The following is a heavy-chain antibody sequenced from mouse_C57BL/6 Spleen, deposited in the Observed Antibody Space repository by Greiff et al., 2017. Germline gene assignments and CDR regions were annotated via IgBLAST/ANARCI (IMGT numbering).Heavy chain of an antibody. CDR3: TRFRPNWDENY. CDR2: IDPETGGT. V-gene: IGHV1-15*01. D-gene: IGHD4-1*01. CDR1: GYTFTDYV. J-gene: IGHJ2*01. Sequence: QVQLQQSGAELVRPGASVTLSCKASGYTFTDYVMHWVKQTPVHGLEWIGAIDPETGGTAYNQKFKGKAILTADKSSSTAYMELRSLTSEDSAVYYWTRFRPNWDENYWGQGTTLTVSS.